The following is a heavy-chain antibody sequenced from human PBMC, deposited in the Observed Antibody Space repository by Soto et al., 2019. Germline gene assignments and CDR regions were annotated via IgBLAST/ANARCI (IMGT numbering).Heavy chain of an antibody. J-gene: IGHJ3*02. V-gene: IGHV4-30-4*01. D-gene: IGHD6-6*01. CDR3: AREVGEVDYSSSSDAFDI. Sequence: QVQLQESGPGLVKPSQTLSLTCSVSGGSISSGDYYWSWVRQPPGKGLEWIAYIYYIGNIYYNPSLRSRVAIARDTSKNQFLLNLDSVTAADTAVYYCAREVGEVDYSSSSDAFDIWGQGTMVTVSS. CDR1: GGSISSGDYY. CDR2: IYYIGNI.